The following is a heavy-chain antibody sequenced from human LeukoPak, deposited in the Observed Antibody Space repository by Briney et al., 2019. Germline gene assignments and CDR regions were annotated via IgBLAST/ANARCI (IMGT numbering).Heavy chain of an antibody. CDR1: GFTVSSNY. CDR2: IYSGGST. CDR3: ARDRWDYGSGFWYFDL. Sequence: GGSLRLSCAASGFTVSSNYMSGVRQAPGKGLDWVSVIYSGGSTYYADSVKGRFTISRDNSKNTLYLQMNSLRAEDTAVYYCARDRWDYGSGFWYFDLWGRGTLVTVSS. D-gene: IGHD3-10*01. J-gene: IGHJ2*01. V-gene: IGHV3-53*01.